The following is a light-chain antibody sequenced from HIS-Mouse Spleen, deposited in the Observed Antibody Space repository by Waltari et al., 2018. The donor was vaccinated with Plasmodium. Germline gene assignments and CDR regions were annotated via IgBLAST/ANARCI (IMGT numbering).Light chain of an antibody. CDR1: SSYVGGYNY. V-gene: IGLV2-14*01. CDR3: SSYTSSSTWV. J-gene: IGLJ3*02. Sequence: QSALTQPASVSGSPGQSIPIPCTGTSSYVGGYNYVSWYQQHPGKAPKLMIYEVSNRPSGVSNRFSGSKSGNTASLTISGLQAEDEADYYCSSYTSSSTWVFGGGTKLTVL. CDR2: EVS.